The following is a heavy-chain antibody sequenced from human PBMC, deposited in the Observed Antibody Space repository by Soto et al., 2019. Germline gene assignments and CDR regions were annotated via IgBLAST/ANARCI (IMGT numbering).Heavy chain of an antibody. Sequence: SVKVSCKASGGTFSSYAISWVRQAPGQGLEWMGGIIPIFGTANYAQKFQGRVTITADESTSTAYMELSSLRSEDTAVYYCARDLTIFGVVTPFDPWGQGTLVTVSS. V-gene: IGHV1-69*13. J-gene: IGHJ5*02. CDR3: ARDLTIFGVVTPFDP. CDR1: GGTFSSYA. D-gene: IGHD3-3*01. CDR2: IIPIFGTA.